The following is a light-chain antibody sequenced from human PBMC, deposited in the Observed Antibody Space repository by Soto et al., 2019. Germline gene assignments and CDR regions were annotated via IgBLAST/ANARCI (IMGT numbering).Light chain of an antibody. V-gene: IGLV2-14*01. J-gene: IGLJ2*01. Sequence: QSALTQPASVSGSPGQSITISCTGTSSDVGKYNYVSWYQQHPAKAPKLMIFEVCKRPSGVSNRFSGSKSANTASLTISGLQAEDEAEYYGSSYTGSSTNTVVFGGGTKLTVL. CDR1: SSDVGKYNY. CDR2: EVC. CDR3: SSYTGSSTNTVV.